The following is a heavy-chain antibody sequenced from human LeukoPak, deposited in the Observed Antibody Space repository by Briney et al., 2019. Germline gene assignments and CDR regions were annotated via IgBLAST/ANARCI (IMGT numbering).Heavy chain of an antibody. CDR1: GGSFSRYY. Sequence: PSETLSLTCAVYGGSFSRYYWSWIRQSPGKGLEWIAEIDHRGDTNYNPSVKSRVTISVHTTKNQFSLKVRSLTAAGTAVYYCARGATISETGYFDFWGQGTLVTVSS. V-gene: IGHV4-34*01. CDR2: IDHRGDT. D-gene: IGHD5-24*01. CDR3: ARGATISETGYFDF. J-gene: IGHJ4*03.